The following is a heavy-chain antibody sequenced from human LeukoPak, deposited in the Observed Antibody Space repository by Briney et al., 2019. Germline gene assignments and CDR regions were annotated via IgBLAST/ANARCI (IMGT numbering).Heavy chain of an antibody. CDR3: ARALGDDFWSGYSDS. D-gene: IGHD3-3*01. J-gene: IGHJ4*02. Sequence: GGSLRLSCAASGFTFSNYNMNWVHQAPGKGLEWVSSTISNNNYKYYADSVKGRFTISRDNAKNSLYLQMDSLRAEDTAVYYCARALGDDFWSGYSDSWGQGTLVTVSS. CDR1: GFTFSNYN. CDR2: TISNNNYK. V-gene: IGHV3-21*01.